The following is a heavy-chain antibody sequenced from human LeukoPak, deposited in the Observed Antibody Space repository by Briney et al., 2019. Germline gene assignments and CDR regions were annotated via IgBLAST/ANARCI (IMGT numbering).Heavy chain of an antibody. V-gene: IGHV4-34*01. D-gene: IGHD3-16*01. CDR2: INHSGST. CDR1: GGSFSGYY. CDR3: ARGQGFWGYYYYYMDV. J-gene: IGHJ6*03. Sequence: SETLSLTCAVYGGSFSGYYWSWIRQPPGKGLEWIGEINHSGSTNYNPSLKSRVTISVDTSKNQFSLKLSSVTAADTAVYYCARGQGFWGYYYYYMDVWGKGTTATVSS.